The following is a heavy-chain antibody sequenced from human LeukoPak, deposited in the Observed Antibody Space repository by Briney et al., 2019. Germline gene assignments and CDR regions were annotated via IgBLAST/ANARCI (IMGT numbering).Heavy chain of an antibody. Sequence: SQTLSLTCAISGDSVSSNSAAWNWIRQSPSRGLEWLGRTYYRSKWYNDYAVSVKSRITINPDTSKNQFSLQLNPVTPEDTAVYYCARVAIAVAGPHDAFDIWGQGTMVTVSS. CDR1: GDSVSSNSAA. V-gene: IGHV6-1*01. CDR2: TYYRSKWYN. D-gene: IGHD6-19*01. J-gene: IGHJ3*02. CDR3: ARVAIAVAGPHDAFDI.